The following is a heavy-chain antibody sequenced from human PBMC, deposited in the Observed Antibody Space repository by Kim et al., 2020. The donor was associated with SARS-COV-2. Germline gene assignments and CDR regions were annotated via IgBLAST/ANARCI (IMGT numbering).Heavy chain of an antibody. Sequence: GGSLRLSCAASGFTFSSYSMNWVRQAPGKGLEWVSSISSSSSYIYYADSVKGRFTISRDNAKNSLYLQMNSLRAEDTAVYYCARVFRGRGYSYGFSAGVFDYWGQGTLVTVSS. J-gene: IGHJ4*02. CDR1: GFTFSSYS. V-gene: IGHV3-21*01. D-gene: IGHD5-18*01. CDR2: ISSSSSYI. CDR3: ARVFRGRGYSYGFSAGVFDY.